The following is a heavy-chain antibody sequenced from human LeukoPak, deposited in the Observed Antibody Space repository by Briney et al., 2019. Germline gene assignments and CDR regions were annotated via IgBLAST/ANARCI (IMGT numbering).Heavy chain of an antibody. CDR1: GGSFSGYY. CDR3: ARGPWGYDSSGYSH. Sequence: PSETLSLTCAVYGGSFSGYYWSWIRQPPGKGLEWIGEINHSGSTNYNPSLKSRVTISVDTSKNQFSLKLSSVTAADTAVYYCARGPWGYDSSGYSHWGQGTLVTVSS. CDR2: INHSGST. V-gene: IGHV4-34*01. J-gene: IGHJ4*02. D-gene: IGHD3-22*01.